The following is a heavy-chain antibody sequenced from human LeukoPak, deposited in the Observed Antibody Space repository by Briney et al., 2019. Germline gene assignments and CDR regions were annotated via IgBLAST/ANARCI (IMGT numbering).Heavy chain of an antibody. CDR3: ARENSGIAATDTIDY. D-gene: IGHD6-13*01. CDR1: GFTFSSYS. J-gene: IGHJ4*02. Sequence: PGGSLRLSCAASGFTFSSYSMTWVRQAPGKGLEWVSSFTSSSRSIYYADSVKGRFAISRDNAKKSLYLQMNSLRAEDTAIYYCARENSGIAATDTIDYWGQGTLVTVSS. CDR2: FTSSSRSI. V-gene: IGHV3-21*01.